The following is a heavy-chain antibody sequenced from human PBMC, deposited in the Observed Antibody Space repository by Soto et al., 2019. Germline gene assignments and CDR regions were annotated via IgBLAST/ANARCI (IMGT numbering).Heavy chain of an antibody. Sequence: GESLKISCKGSGYSFTSYWIGWVRQMPGKGLEWMGIIYPGDSDTRYSPSFQGQVTISADKSISTAYLQWSSLKASDTAMYYCARQPGIDVLRYFDWSPERWFDPWGQGTLVTVSS. CDR1: GYSFTSYW. D-gene: IGHD3-9*01. CDR2: IYPGDSDT. V-gene: IGHV5-51*01. J-gene: IGHJ5*02. CDR3: ARQPGIDVLRYFDWSPERWFDP.